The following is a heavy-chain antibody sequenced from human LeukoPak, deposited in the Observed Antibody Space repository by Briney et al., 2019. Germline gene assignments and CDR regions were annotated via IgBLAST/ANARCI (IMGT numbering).Heavy chain of an antibody. CDR1: GFTFSNYY. Sequence: GGPLRLYCAASGFTFSNYYMNWIRQTPGKGLEWVSYISGSGITTFYAESVEGRFTISRDNTKNSLFLQMDSLRVEDTAVYYCARDLSQGDAFDIWGQGTMVTVSS. V-gene: IGHV3-11*01. CDR2: ISGSGITT. CDR3: ARDLSQGDAFDI. J-gene: IGHJ3*02.